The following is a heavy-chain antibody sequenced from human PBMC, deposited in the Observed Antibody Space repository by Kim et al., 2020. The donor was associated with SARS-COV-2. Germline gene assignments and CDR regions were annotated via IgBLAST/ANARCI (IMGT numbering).Heavy chain of an antibody. Sequence: SETLSLTCTVSGGSISSYYWSWIRQPPGKGLEWIGFIHNTGSTNYNPSLKSRVTISVGTSKNQFSLKLSSVTAADTAVYYCARAHYYDSSGDRYYYGMDVSGHGTTVPLAS. CDR3: ARAHYYDSSGDRYYYGMDV. CDR2: IHNTGST. CDR1: GGSISSYY. V-gene: IGHV4-59*01. D-gene: IGHD3-22*01. J-gene: IGHJ6*02.